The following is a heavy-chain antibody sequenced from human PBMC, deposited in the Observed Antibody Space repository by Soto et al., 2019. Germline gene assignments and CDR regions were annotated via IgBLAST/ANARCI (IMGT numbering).Heavy chain of an antibody. Sequence: PSETLSLACTVSGDFLGGVGYWCWIRQFPGRGLEWIGCVSSSGCTCYNPALNNRLSLSLDTSQNQFSLKLLSVTAADTAIYYCARSGVTGIVIPSHWFDPWGQGTLVTVSS. CDR3: ARSGVTGIVIPSHWFDP. D-gene: IGHD2-21*02. CDR1: GDFLGGVGY. V-gene: IGHV4-31*03. J-gene: IGHJ5*02. CDR2: VSSSGCT.